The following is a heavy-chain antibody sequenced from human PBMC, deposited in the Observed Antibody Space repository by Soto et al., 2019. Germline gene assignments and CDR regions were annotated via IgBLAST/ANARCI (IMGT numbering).Heavy chain of an antibody. CDR3: ARRGRRVTMVRGITRDPTPADWFDP. V-gene: IGHV5-51*01. D-gene: IGHD3-10*01. J-gene: IGHJ5*02. CDR1: AYSVTSYW. Sequence: PGKALRSSCKGSAYSVTSYWIGWVRQMPGKGLEWMGIIYPGDSDTRYSPSFQGQVTISADKSISTAYLQWSSLKASDTAMYYCARRGRRVTMVRGITRDPTPADWFDPWGQGTLVTVSS. CDR2: IYPGDSDT.